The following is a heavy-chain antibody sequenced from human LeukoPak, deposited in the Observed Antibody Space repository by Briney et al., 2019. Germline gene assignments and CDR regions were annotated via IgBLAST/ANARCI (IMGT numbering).Heavy chain of an antibody. CDR3: ARGLTTDAFDI. D-gene: IGHD4-11*01. CDR1: GGSFSGYY. CDR2: INHSGST. J-gene: IGHJ3*02. Sequence: SETLSLTRAVYGGSFSGYYWSWIRQPPGKGLEWIGEINHSGSTNYNPSLKSRVTISVDTSKNQFSLKLSSVTAADTAVYYCARGLTTDAFDIWGQGTMVTVSS. V-gene: IGHV4-34*01.